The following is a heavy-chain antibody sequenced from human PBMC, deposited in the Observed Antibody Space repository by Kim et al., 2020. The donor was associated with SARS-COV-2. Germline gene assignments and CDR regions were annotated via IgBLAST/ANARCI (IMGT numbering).Heavy chain of an antibody. J-gene: IGHJ4*02. D-gene: IGHD3-9*01. CDR1: GFIFDDYA. CDR3: AKGEGYDISYFFDY. V-gene: IGHV3-9*01. CDR2: ISWNSGTI. Sequence: GGSLRLSCAASGFIFDDYAMHWVRQAPGNGLEWVSGISWNSGTIGYADSVKCRFTISRDNAKNSLYLQMNSLRADDTALYYCAKGEGYDISYFFDYWGQG.